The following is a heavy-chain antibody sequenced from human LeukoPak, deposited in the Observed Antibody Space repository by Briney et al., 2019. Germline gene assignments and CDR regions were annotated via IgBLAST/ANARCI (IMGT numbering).Heavy chain of an antibody. J-gene: IGHJ4*02. V-gene: IGHV4-59*08. D-gene: IGHD6-13*01. Sequence: PSETLSLTCTVSGGSISSYYWSWIRQPPGKGLEWIGYIYYSGSTTYNPSLKSRLTISVDTSKNQFSLKLSSVTVADTAVYYCARHLLGSSSWSFDYWGQGTLVTVSS. CDR2: IYYSGST. CDR1: GGSISSYY. CDR3: ARHLLGSSSWSFDY.